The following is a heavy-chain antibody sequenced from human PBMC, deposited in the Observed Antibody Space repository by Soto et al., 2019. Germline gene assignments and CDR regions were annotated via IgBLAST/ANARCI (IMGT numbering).Heavy chain of an antibody. V-gene: IGHV4-34*01. D-gene: IGHD3-10*01. J-gene: IGHJ6*04. CDR3: ASWFERSGKFYRPTIGLEV. Sequence: ASETLSLTCAVYGGSFSGYYWSWIRQPPGKGLEWIGEINHSGSTNYNPSLKSRVTISVDTSKNQFSLKLSSVTAADTAVYWCASWFERSGKFYRPTIGLEVWGKGTRFT. CDR2: INHSGST. CDR1: GGSFSGYY.